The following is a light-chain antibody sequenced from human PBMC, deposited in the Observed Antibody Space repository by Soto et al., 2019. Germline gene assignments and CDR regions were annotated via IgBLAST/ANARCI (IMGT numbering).Light chain of an antibody. J-gene: IGKJ1*01. Sequence: EIVLTQSPATLSLSPGERATLSCRASQSVSSYLAWYQQKPGQAPRLLIYDASNRATGIPARFSGSGSGTDFTLTISSLEPEDFPVYYCHQRSNWPLTFGPGTKVEIK. CDR1: QSVSSY. CDR2: DAS. V-gene: IGKV3-11*01. CDR3: HQRSNWPLT.